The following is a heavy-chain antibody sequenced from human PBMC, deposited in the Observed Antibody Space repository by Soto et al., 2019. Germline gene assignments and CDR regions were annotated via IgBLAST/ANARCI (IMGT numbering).Heavy chain of an antibody. CDR3: AREAERQLYYYYYGMDV. CDR1: GYTFTGYY. CDR2: INPNSGGT. V-gene: IGHV1-2*02. J-gene: IGHJ6*02. D-gene: IGHD6-13*01. Sequence: ASVKVSCKASGYTFTGYYMHWVRQAPGQGLEWMGWINPNSGGTNYAQKFQGRVTMTRDTSISTAYMELSRLRSDDTAVYYCAREAERQLYYYYYGMDVWGQGTTVTVSS.